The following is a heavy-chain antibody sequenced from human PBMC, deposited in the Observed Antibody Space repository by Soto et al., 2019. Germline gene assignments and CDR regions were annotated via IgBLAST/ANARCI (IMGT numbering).Heavy chain of an antibody. CDR1: GFTFSSYG. CDR3: AKEPNIPRNSIAVATPVTVKENADAFDI. D-gene: IGHD6-19*01. J-gene: IGHJ3*02. CDR2: ISYDGSNK. V-gene: IGHV3-30*18. Sequence: GGSLRLSCAASGFTFSSYGMHWVRQAPGKGLEWVAVISYDGSNKYYADSVKGRFTISRDNSKNTLYLQMNSLRAEDTAVYYCAKEPNIPRNSIAVATPVTVKENADAFDIWGQGTMVTVSS.